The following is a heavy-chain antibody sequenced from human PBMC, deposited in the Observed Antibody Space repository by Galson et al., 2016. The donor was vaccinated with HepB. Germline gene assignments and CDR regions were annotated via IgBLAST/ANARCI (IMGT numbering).Heavy chain of an antibody. D-gene: IGHD3-16*01. CDR1: GFGVSSNY. CDR2: LYSGGTT. Sequence: SLRLSCAASGFGVSSNYMSWVRQAPGKGLEWLSVLYSGGTTFYAGSVRGRFTISRDNSQNTLYLQMNSLRAEDTAVYFCARGGKWQLGSLYFDSWAREPWSPSPQ. V-gene: IGHV3-53*01. CDR3: ARGGKWQLGSLYFDS. J-gene: IGHJ4*02.